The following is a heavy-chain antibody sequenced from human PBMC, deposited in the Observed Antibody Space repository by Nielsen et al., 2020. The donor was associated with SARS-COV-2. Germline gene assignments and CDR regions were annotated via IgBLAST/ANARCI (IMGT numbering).Heavy chain of an antibody. CDR3: TTDPVPRGFGY. J-gene: IGHJ4*02. V-gene: IGHV3-15*01. Sequence: GESLKISCVVSGFTFSNAWMSWVRQAPGKGLEWVGRIKSRPDGGTTDFAAPVKDRFTISRDDSKNTLYLQMNSLKTEDTAFYYCTTDPVPRGFGYWGQGTLVTVSS. D-gene: IGHD3-10*01. CDR1: GFTFSNAW. CDR2: IKSRPDGGTT.